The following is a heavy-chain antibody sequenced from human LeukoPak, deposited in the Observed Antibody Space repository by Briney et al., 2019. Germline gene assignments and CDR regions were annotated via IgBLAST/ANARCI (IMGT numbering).Heavy chain of an antibody. V-gene: IGHV4-39*01. CDR2: LLYNGNT. CDR1: GGSISSDVHY. CDR3: TRRGSGNGGTYAGMDV. J-gene: IGHJ6*02. D-gene: IGHD1-26*01. Sequence: SSETLSLTCTVAGGSISSDVHYWDWIRQAPGKGLEWIGSLLYNGNTWYNPSLESRVPISVDTSENQFSLRLTSVNAADTALYFCTRRGSGNGGTYAGMDVWGPGTSVTVSS.